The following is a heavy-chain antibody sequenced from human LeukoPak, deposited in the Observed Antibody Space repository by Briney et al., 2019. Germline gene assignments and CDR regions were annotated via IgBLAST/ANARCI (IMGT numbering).Heavy chain of an antibody. D-gene: IGHD2-15*01. V-gene: IGHV3-53*01. J-gene: IGHJ4*02. CDR2: IYSGGST. CDR1: GFTFRSYW. Sequence: GGSLRLSCAASGFTFRSYWMSWVRQAPGKGLEWVSVIYSGGSTYYADSVKGRFTISRDNSKNTLYLQMSSLRAEDTAIYYCARRAGEYSHPYDYWGQGTLVTVSS. CDR3: ARRAGEYSHPYDY.